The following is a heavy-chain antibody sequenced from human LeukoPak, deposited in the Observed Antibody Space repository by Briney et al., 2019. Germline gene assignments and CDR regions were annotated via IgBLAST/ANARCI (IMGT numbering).Heavy chain of an antibody. D-gene: IGHD3-10*01. CDR1: GGSISSSSYY. J-gene: IGHJ4*02. CDR2: IYYSGST. Sequence: SETLSLTCTVSGGSISSSSYYWGWIRQPPGKGLEWIGSIYYSGSTYYNPSLKSRVTISVDTSKNQFSLKLSSVTAADTAVYYCARLPRMVRGVTYKYYFDYWGQGTLVTVSS. CDR3: ARLPRMVRGVTYKYYFDY. V-gene: IGHV4-39*01.